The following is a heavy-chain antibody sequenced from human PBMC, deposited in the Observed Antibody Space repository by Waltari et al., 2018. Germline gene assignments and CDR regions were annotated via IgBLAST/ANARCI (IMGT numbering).Heavy chain of an antibody. CDR1: GYIFNHYG. D-gene: IGHD3-10*01. CDR2: IRAYNGNT. J-gene: IGHJ4*02. CDR3: AKDADYGSGSNHFDY. Sequence: QIHLVQSGAEVTEPGASVRVSCKASGYIFNHYGICWVRQAPGQGVEWMGWIRAYNGNTQDAPKFEGRVTMTTDTSTSTAYMELRSLRFDDTAVYYCAKDADYGSGSNHFDYWGQGTLVTVSS. V-gene: IGHV1-18*01.